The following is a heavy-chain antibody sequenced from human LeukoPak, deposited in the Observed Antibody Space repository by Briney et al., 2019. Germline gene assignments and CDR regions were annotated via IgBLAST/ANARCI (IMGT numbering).Heavy chain of an antibody. CDR2: FSSSGSTI. V-gene: IGHV3-11*01. CDR3: ARDKYPLLLSWFDP. Sequence: PGGSLRLSCAASGFTFSDYYMSWIRQAPGKGLEWVSYFSSSGSTIYYADSVKGRFTISRDNAKNSLYLQRTTLRAEDTAVYYCARDKYPLLLSWFDPWGQGTLVTVSS. CDR1: GFTFSDYY. J-gene: IGHJ5*02. D-gene: IGHD2-2*01.